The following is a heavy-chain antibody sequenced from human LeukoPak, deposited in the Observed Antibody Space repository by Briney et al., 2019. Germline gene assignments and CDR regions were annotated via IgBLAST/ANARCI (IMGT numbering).Heavy chain of an antibody. CDR2: ISYDGSNK. J-gene: IGHJ5*02. D-gene: IGHD6-13*01. Sequence: PGGSLRLSCAASGFTFSSYGMHWVRQAPGKGLEWVAVISYDGSNKYYADSVKGRFTISRDNSKNTLYLQMNSLRAEDTAVYYCAKAGYSSSWYWFDPSGQGTLVTVSS. CDR1: GFTFSSYG. V-gene: IGHV3-30*18. CDR3: AKAGYSSSWYWFDP.